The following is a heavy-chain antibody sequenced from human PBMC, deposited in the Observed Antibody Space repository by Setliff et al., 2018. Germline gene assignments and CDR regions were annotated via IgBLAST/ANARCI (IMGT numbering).Heavy chain of an antibody. CDR3: AREGVDTRSSTDYRYYMDV. D-gene: IGHD5-18*01. Sequence: SETLSLSCAGSGVTVNKPWMSWIRQPPGKGLEWIGSIHYSGTTNYNPLFKSRVTISVDRPKNQFSLKLSSVTAADTGVYYCAREGVDTRSSTDYRYYMDVWGKGTTVTVSS. V-gene: IGHV4-59*02. CDR2: IHYSGTT. J-gene: IGHJ6*03. CDR1: GVTVNKPW.